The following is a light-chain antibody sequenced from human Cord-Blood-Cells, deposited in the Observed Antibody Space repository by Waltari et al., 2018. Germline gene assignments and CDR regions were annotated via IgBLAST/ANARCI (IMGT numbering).Light chain of an antibody. CDR1: QSISSY. Sequence: DIQMTQSPSSLSASVGERVTITCRASQSISSYLNWYQQKPGKAPKLLIYAASSLQSGVPSRFSGSGAGTDFTLTSSRLQPEDFATYYCQQSYSTPYTFGQGTKLEIK. J-gene: IGKJ2*01. CDR2: AAS. CDR3: QQSYSTPYT. V-gene: IGKV1-39*01.